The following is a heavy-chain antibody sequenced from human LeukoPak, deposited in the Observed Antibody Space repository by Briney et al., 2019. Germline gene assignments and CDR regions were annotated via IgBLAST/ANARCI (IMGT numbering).Heavy chain of an antibody. CDR2: ITGGGTGI. J-gene: IGHJ4*02. CDR1: GFMFNTYG. V-gene: IGHV3-23*01. Sequence: GGSLRLSCAASGFMFNTYGMNWVRQAPGRGLQWVSRITGGGTGIYYADAVKGRFTISRDNSNNTLYLQMNSLRAEDTAVYFCAKDSFKGPPPDFWGLGTLVTVSS. D-gene: IGHD2/OR15-2a*01. CDR3: AKDSFKGPPPDF.